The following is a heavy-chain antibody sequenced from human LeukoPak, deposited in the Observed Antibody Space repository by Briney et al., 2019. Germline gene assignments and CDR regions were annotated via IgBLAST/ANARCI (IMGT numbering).Heavy chain of an antibody. V-gene: IGHV4-59*11. J-gene: IGHJ6*03. Sequence: PSETLSLTCTVSGASISSHYWSWIRQPPGKGLEWIGYIYYSGSTNYNPSLKSRVTISVDTSKNQFSLKLSSVTAADTAVYYCARVVTSNYYYYYYMDVWGKGTTVTVSS. CDR3: ARVVTSNYYYYYYMDV. CDR1: GASISSHY. D-gene: IGHD5-18*01. CDR2: IYYSGST.